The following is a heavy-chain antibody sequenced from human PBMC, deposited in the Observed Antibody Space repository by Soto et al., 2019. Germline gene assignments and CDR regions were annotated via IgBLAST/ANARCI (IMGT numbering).Heavy chain of an antibody. CDR1: GYTFTALY. J-gene: IGHJ5*02. D-gene: IGHD2-21*02. Sequence: ASVKVSCKASGYTFTALYMNWVRQAPGQGLEWMGWVNPNTGLTKLAQKFQGRVTMSRDTSISTAYMELTRLTSDDTAVYYCTTLRLDPWGQGTLVTVSS. V-gene: IGHV1-2*02. CDR3: TTLRLDP. CDR2: VNPNTGLT.